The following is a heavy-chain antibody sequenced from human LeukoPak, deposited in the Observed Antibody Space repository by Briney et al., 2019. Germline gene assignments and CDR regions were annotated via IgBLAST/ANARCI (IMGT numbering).Heavy chain of an antibody. J-gene: IGHJ4*02. Sequence: GGSLRLSCAASGFTFSDYYMNWIRQAPGKGLEWVSYISISGTTIYYADSVKGRFTISRDNAKNSLYLQMNSLRAEDTAVYYCAKDGVAGPNSFYYFDYWGQGTLVTVSS. CDR1: GFTFSDYY. CDR3: AKDGVAGPNSFYYFDY. D-gene: IGHD6-19*01. V-gene: IGHV3-11*04. CDR2: ISISGTTI.